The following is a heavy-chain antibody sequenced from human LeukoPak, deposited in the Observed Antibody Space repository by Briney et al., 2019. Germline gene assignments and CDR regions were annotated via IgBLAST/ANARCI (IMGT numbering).Heavy chain of an antibody. J-gene: IGHJ4*02. Sequence: SGGSLRLSCAASGFTFSSYSMNWVRQAPGKGLEWVSYISSSSSTIYYADSVQGRFTISRDDAKNSLYLQMNSLRAEDTAVYYCARSIKVWPQYYFDYWGQGTLVTVSS. CDR2: ISSSSSTI. CDR1: GFTFSSYS. D-gene: IGHD5-18*01. CDR3: ARSIKVWPQYYFDY. V-gene: IGHV3-48*01.